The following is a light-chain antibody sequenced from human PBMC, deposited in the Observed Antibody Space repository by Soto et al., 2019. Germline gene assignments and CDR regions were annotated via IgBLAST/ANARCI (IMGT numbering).Light chain of an antibody. J-gene: IGLJ1*01. V-gene: IGLV2-14*01. Sequence: QPVLTQPASVSGSRGQSITISCTGTSSDVGVYDYVSWYQQRPGKAPKLMIYEVTTRPSGVSNRFAGSKSGNTASLTISGLQPEDEADYYCTSFTTTRTFVFGTGTKLTVL. CDR3: TSFTTTRTFV. CDR1: SSDVGVYDY. CDR2: EVT.